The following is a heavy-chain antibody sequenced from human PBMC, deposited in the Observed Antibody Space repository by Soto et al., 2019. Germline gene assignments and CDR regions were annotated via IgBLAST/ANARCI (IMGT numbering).Heavy chain of an antibody. J-gene: IGHJ5*02. Sequence: SETLSLTCTVSGGSISSNTYYWGWIRQPPGKGLEWIGSINYSGSTYYNPSLKSRVTISVDTSRNQFSLKLSSVTAADTAVYYCARHLGDYRLPNWFDPWGQGTLVTVSS. CDR1: GGSISSNTYY. V-gene: IGHV4-39*01. CDR3: ARHLGDYRLPNWFDP. D-gene: IGHD3-16*01. CDR2: INYSGST.